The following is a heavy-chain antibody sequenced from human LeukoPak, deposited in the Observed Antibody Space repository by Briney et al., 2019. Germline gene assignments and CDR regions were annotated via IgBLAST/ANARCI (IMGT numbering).Heavy chain of an antibody. D-gene: IGHD5-24*01. Sequence: GGSLRLSCAASGFSFSSHAVHWVRQAPGKGLQWVAVISNDGRNEYYADSVKGRFTISRDNSKNTLYLQMNSLRAEDTAVYYCAKDPGDGYNYYYFDYWGQGTLVTVSS. CDR1: GFSFSSHA. CDR3: AKDPGDGYNYYYFDY. CDR2: ISNDGRNE. J-gene: IGHJ4*02. V-gene: IGHV3-30*04.